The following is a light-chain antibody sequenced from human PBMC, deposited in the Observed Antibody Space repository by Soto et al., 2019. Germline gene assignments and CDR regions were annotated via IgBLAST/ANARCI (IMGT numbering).Light chain of an antibody. CDR2: DAS. J-gene: IGKJ2*01. V-gene: IGKV3-11*01. CDR3: QHRSNWPPYT. Sequence: EIVLTQSPAALSLSPGETATLSCRVSQSLNNDLAWYQQKPGQAPRLLIYDASDRATGVPARFRGSGSGTDFTLTISSLDPEDFAVYYCQHRSNWPPYTFGQGTKLEI. CDR1: QSLNND.